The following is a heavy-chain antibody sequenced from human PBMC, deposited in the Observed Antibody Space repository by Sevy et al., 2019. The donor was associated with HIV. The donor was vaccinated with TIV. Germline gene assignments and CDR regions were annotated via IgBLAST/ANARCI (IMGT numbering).Heavy chain of an antibody. D-gene: IGHD3-10*01. CDR1: GGSVSSGSDY. CDR3: ARTNGVPYYFDY. CDR2: IYYSGST. J-gene: IGHJ4*02. Sequence: SETLSLTCTVSGGSVSSGSDYWSWIRQPPGKGLEWIGYIYYSGSTNYNPSLKSRVTISVDTSKNQFSLKLSSVTAADTAVYYCARTNGVPYYFDYWGQGTLVTVSS. V-gene: IGHV4-61*01.